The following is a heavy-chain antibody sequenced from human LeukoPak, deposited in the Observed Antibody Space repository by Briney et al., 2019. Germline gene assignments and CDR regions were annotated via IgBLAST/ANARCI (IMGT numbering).Heavy chain of an antibody. J-gene: IGHJ4*02. V-gene: IGHV3-43*02. D-gene: IGHD3-10*01. CDR3: ARDNGSGKYYFDY. CDR1: GFTFDDYA. Sequence: PGGSLRLSCAASGFTFDDYAMHWVRHAPGKGLGWVSLISGDGGSTYYADSVKGRFTISSDNSKNTLYLQMNSLRAEDTAVYYYARDNGSGKYYFDYWGQGTLVTVSS. CDR2: ISGDGGST.